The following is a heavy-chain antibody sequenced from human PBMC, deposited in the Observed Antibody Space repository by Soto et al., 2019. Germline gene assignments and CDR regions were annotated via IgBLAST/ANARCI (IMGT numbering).Heavy chain of an antibody. Sequence: PSETLSLTCAVYGGSFSGYYWSWIRQPPGKGLEWIGNINHSGSTNYNPSLKSRVTISVDTSKTQSSLKLTSVTAADTAVYYCARAPISVAGMAWFAPWGQGTLVTVSS. CDR1: GGSFSGYY. D-gene: IGHD6-13*01. V-gene: IGHV4-34*01. CDR3: ARAPISVAGMAWFAP. J-gene: IGHJ5*02. CDR2: INHSGST.